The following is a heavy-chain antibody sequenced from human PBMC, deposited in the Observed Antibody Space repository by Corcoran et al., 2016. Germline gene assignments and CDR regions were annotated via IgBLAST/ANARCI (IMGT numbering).Heavy chain of an antibody. D-gene: IGHD3-22*01. CDR1: GFSLSNARMG. Sequence: QVTLKESGPVLVKPTETLTLTCTVSGFSLSNARMGVSWIRQPPGKALEWLAHIFSNDEKSYSTSLKSRLTISKETSKSQVVLIMTNMDPVDTATYYCARIGGDSSGYYSEAFDIWGQGTMVTVSS. CDR2: IFSNDEK. CDR3: ARIGGDSSGYYSEAFDI. V-gene: IGHV2-26*01. J-gene: IGHJ3*02.